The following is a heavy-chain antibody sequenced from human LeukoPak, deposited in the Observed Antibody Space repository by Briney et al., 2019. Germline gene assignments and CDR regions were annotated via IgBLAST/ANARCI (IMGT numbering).Heavy chain of an antibody. CDR3: AREIGISAAGDY. J-gene: IGHJ4*02. CDR1: DFTFSSYA. CDR2: MSTSGTYT. Sequence: PGGSLRLSCAASDFTFSSYAMNWVRQAPGKGVEWVSCMSTSGTYTYYADSVKGRFTISRDNAKNSLYLQMNSLRAEDTAVYYCAREIGISAAGDYWGQGTLVTVSS. D-gene: IGHD6-13*01. V-gene: IGHV3-21*01.